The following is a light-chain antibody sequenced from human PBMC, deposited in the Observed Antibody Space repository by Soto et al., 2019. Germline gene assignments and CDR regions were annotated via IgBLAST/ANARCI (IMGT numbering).Light chain of an antibody. CDR1: QGISTF. CDR2: AAS. J-gene: IGKJ2*01. Sequence: DIQMTQSPSSLSASVGDRVTITCRASQGISTFLAWYQQKPGTVPKLLIYAASTLQSGVPSRFSGSGSGTDFTLTISSLQPEDVATYYCQKYYSAPYTFGPGTKLEIK. CDR3: QKYYSAPYT. V-gene: IGKV1-27*01.